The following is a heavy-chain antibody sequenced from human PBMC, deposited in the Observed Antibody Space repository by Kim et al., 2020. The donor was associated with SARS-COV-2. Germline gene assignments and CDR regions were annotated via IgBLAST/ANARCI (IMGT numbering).Heavy chain of an antibody. Sequence: SETLSLTCTVSGCSISSYYWSWIRQPPGKGLEWIGYIYYSGSTNYNPSLKSRVTISVDTSKNQFSLKLSSVTAADTAVYYCAREGGSYYGSGSYQIDYWGQGTLVTVSS. CDR2: IYYSGST. CDR1: GCSISSYY. V-gene: IGHV4-59*01. D-gene: IGHD3-10*01. CDR3: AREGGSYYGSGSYQIDY. J-gene: IGHJ4*02.